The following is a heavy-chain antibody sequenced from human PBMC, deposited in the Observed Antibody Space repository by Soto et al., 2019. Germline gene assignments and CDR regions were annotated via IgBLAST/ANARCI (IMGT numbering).Heavy chain of an antibody. CDR2: ISPYNGDT. D-gene: IGHD4-17*01. Sequence: ASVKVSCKASGYTFTTYDVSWVRQAPGQGLEWMGWISPYNGDTNYAQRFQGRVTMSTDTSTSTSYMELRSLRSDDTAIYYCARDRYSDYGDRYDAFDIWGQGTMVTVSS. J-gene: IGHJ3*02. V-gene: IGHV1-18*01. CDR3: ARDRYSDYGDRYDAFDI. CDR1: GYTFTTYD.